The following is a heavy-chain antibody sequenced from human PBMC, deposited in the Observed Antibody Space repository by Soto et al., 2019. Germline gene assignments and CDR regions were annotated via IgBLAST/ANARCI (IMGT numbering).Heavy chain of an antibody. Sequence: PSQTLSLTCAITGDSVSSNSAGWSWVRQSPSRGLEWLGRTYYWSKWYYEYAVSVRGRITINPDTSKNQYSLQLNSVTPEDTAVYFCAIVEQYSRRIFDYCGQGTLVTVSS. CDR3: AIVEQYSRRIFDY. CDR1: GDSVSSNSAG. D-gene: IGHD1-26*01. J-gene: IGHJ4*01. V-gene: IGHV6-1*01. CDR2: TYYWSKWYY.